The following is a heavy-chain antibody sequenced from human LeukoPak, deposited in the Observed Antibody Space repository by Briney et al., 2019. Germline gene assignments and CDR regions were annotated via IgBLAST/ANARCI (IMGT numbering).Heavy chain of an antibody. J-gene: IGHJ4*02. D-gene: IGHD2-2*01. Sequence: SETLSLTCTVSGYSISSGYYWGWIRQPPGKGLEWIESIYYSGSTYYNPSLKSRVTISVDTSKNQFSLKLSSVTAADTAVYYCASLSIVVVPAAMGDYWGQGTLVTVSS. V-gene: IGHV4-38-2*02. CDR1: GYSISSGYY. CDR2: IYYSGST. CDR3: ASLSIVVVPAAMGDY.